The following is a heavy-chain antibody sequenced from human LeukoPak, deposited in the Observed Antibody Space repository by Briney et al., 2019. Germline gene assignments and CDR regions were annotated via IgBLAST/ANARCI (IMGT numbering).Heavy chain of an antibody. CDR2: IYYSGST. CDR3: ARALYYDFWSGYLNWFDP. V-gene: IGHV4-59*08. CDR1: GGSISSYY. J-gene: IGHJ5*02. D-gene: IGHD3-3*01. Sequence: SETLSLTCTVSGGSISSYYWSWIRQPPGKGLEWIGYIYYSGSTNYNPSLKSRVTISVGTSKNQFSLKLSSVTAADTAVYYCARALYYDFWSGYLNWFDPWGQGTLVTVSS.